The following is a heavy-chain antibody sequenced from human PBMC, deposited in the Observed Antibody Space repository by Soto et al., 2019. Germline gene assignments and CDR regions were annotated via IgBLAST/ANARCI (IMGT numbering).Heavy chain of an antibody. D-gene: IGHD4-17*01. CDR3: ARETPHGDPTAELGWFDP. J-gene: IGHJ5*02. CDR2: IYYSGST. Sequence: QVQLQESGPGLVKPSQTLSLTCTVSGGSISSGGYYWSWIRQHPGKGLEWIGYIYYSGSTYYNPSLKSRVTISDDTSKNQFSLKLSSVAAADTAVYYCARETPHGDPTAELGWFDPWGQGTLVTVSS. CDR1: GGSISSGGYY. V-gene: IGHV4-31*03.